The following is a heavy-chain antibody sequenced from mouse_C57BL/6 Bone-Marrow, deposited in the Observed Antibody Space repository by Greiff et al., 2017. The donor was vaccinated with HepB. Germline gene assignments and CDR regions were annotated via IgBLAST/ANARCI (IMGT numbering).Heavy chain of an antibody. CDR1: GYTFTSYW. V-gene: IGHV1-64*01. Sequence: QVQLQQPGAELVKPGASVKLSCKASGYTFTSYWMHWVKQRPGQGLEWIGMIHPNSGSTNYNEKFKSKATLTVDKSSSTAYMQLSSLSSEDSAVYCCARASEGAMDYWGQGTSVTVSS. CDR2: IHPNSGST. D-gene: IGHD3-1*01. CDR3: ARASEGAMDY. J-gene: IGHJ4*01.